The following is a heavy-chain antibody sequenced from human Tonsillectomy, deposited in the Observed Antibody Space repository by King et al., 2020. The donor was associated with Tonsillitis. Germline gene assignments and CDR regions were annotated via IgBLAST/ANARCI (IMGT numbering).Heavy chain of an antibody. J-gene: IGHJ6*02. Sequence: VQLVESGGGVVQPGRSLRLSCAASGFSFSSHGMHWVRQAPGKGLEWLATISYEGKNIYYADSVKGRFTISRDNSRNTLFLQMNSLRAEDTAVYYCATPRRGGSGSAYDPQYSGMDVWGQGTTVTVPS. CDR1: GFSFSSHG. D-gene: IGHD3-10*01. CDR3: ATPRRGGSGSAYDPQYSGMDV. CDR2: ISYEGKNI. V-gene: IGHV3-30*03.